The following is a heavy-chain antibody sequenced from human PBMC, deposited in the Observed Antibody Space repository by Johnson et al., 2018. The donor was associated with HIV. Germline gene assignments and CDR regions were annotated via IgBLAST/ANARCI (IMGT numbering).Heavy chain of an antibody. CDR3: AREGPSERAGFDV. V-gene: IGHV3-33*01. Sequence: QVQLVESGGGVVQPGGSLRLSCAASGFTFSSYGMHWVRQAPGKGLEWVAVIWYDGSNKYYADSVKGRFTISRDNAKNTLYLQMNSLRADDTAVYYCAREGPSERAGFDVWGQGTMVTVSS. CDR1: GFTFSSYG. CDR2: IWYDGSNK. J-gene: IGHJ3*01.